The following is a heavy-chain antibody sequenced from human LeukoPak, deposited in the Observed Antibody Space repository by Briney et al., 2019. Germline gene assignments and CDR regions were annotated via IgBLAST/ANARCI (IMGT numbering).Heavy chain of an antibody. CDR1: GGSFSGYH. Sequence: PSETLSLTCAVYGGSFSGYHWSWIRQPPGKGLEWIGEINHSGSTNYNPSLKSRVTISVDTSKNQFSLELSSVTAADTAVYYCARRLTTVTTHYYYYYGMDVWGEGNTVTVSS. D-gene: IGHD4-17*01. CDR2: INHSGST. V-gene: IGHV4-34*01. CDR3: ARRLTTVTTHYYYYYGMDV. J-gene: IGHJ6*04.